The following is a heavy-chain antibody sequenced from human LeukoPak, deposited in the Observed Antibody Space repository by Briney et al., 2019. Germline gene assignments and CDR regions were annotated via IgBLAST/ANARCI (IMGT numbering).Heavy chain of an antibody. CDR2: IKQDGSGK. Sequence: GGSLRLSCAASGFTFSSYWMSWVRQAPGKGLEWVANIKQDGSGKYYVDSVKGRFTISRDNAKNSLYLQMNSLRAEVTAVYYCATRPIGSTTIFGVVIPVSDAFDIWGQGTMVTVSS. CDR3: ATRPIGSTTIFGVVIPVSDAFDI. V-gene: IGHV3-7*01. J-gene: IGHJ3*02. CDR1: GFTFSSYW. D-gene: IGHD3-3*01.